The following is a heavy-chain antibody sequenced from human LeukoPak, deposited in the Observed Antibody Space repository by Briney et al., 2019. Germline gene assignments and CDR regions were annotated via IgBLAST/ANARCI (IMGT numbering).Heavy chain of an antibody. CDR3: ARSHTHIGSADAFDI. CDR1: GFTVSSNY. CDR2: IYSGGS. D-gene: IGHD1-26*01. V-gene: IGHV3-66*02. Sequence: SGGSLRLSCAASGFTVSSNYMSWVRQAPGKGLEWVSVIYSGGSTDSVKGRSTISRDNSRNTLYLQMNSLRAEDTAVYYCARSHTHIGSADAFDIWGQGTMVTVSS. J-gene: IGHJ3*02.